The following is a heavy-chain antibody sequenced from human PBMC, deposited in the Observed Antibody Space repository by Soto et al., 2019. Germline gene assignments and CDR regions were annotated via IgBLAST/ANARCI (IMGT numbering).Heavy chain of an antibody. CDR3: ATITWRYYENDY. V-gene: IGHV3-23*01. J-gene: IGHJ4*02. Sequence: QAGGSLRLSCAASGFTFSSYAMSWVRQAPGKGLEWVSAISGSGGSTYYADSVKGRFTISRDNSKNTLYLQMNSLRAEDTAVYYCATITWRYYENDYWGQGTLVTVSS. CDR2: ISGSGGST. D-gene: IGHD3-22*01. CDR1: GFTFSSYA.